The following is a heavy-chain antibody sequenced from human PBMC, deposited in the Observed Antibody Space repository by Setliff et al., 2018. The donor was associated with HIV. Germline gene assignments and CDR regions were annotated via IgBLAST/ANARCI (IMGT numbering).Heavy chain of an antibody. D-gene: IGHD6-19*01. V-gene: IGHV1-18*01. CDR1: GYTFTSYG. CDR2: ISAYNGNT. CDR3: ARDPPSSGWYRADY. Sequence: ASVKVSCKASGYTFTSYGISWVRQAPGQGLEWMGWISAYNGNTDYAQKLQGRVTLTTDTSTSTACMELRSLRSDDTAVYYCARDPPSSGWYRADYWGQGTLVTVSS. J-gene: IGHJ4*02.